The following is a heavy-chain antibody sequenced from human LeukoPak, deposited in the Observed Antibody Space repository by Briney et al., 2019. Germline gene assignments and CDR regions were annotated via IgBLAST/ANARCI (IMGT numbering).Heavy chain of an antibody. J-gene: IGHJ1*01. CDR2: ISSSSTI. D-gene: IGHD3-22*01. Sequence: GGSLRLSCAASGFSFSMYAMSWVRQAPGKGLEWVSYISSSSTIYYADSVKGRFTISRDNAKNSLYLQMNSLRDEDTAVYYCAKDSDYYHSSGYYYAYFQHWGQGTLVTVSS. CDR3: AKDSDYYHSSGYYYAYFQH. CDR1: GFSFSMYA. V-gene: IGHV3-48*02.